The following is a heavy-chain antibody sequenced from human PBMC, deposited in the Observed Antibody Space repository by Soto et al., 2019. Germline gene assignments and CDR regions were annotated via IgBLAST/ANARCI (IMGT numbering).Heavy chain of an antibody. CDR1: GGSISSYY. D-gene: IGHD6-6*01. CDR2: VYYSGGT. V-gene: IGHV4-59*01. J-gene: IGHJ4*02. CDR3: AREESSIRGLFDS. Sequence: SETLSLTCTVSGGSISSYYWSWIRQPPGKGLEWIGYVYYSGGTNYNPSLKSRLTISVDTSKNQFSLKLSSVTAADTAVYSCAREESSIRGLFDSWGRGILVTVP.